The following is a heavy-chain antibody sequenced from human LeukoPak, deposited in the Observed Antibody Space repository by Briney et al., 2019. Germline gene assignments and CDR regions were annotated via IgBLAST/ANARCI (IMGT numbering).Heavy chain of an antibody. CDR2: INPSGGST. D-gene: IGHD3-3*01. CDR1: GYSFISYD. V-gene: IGHV1-46*01. Sequence: ASVKVSCKASGYSFISYDINWVRQAPGQGLEWMGIINPSGGSTSYAQKFQGRVTMTRDTSTSTVYMELSSLRSEDTAVYYCARSPPVGDFWSGYYWFDYWGQGTLVTVSS. CDR3: ARSPPVGDFWSGYYWFDY. J-gene: IGHJ4*02.